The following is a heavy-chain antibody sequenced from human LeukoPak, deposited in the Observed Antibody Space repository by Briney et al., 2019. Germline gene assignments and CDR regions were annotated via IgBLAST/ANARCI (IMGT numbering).Heavy chain of an antibody. J-gene: IGHJ4*02. V-gene: IGHV3-23*01. CDR1: GFTFSSCA. Sequence: GGSLRLSCAASGFTFSSCAMSWVRQAPGKGLEWVSAISGSGGSTYYADSVKGRFTISRDNSKNTLYLQVNSLRAEDTAVYYCAKDPAIVVVVAAHFDYWGQGTLVTVSS. CDR2: ISGSGGST. CDR3: AKDPAIVVVVAAHFDY. D-gene: IGHD2-15*01.